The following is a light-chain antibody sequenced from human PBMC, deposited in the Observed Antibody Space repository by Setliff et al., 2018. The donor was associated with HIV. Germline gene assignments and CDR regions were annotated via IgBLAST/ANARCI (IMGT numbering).Light chain of an antibody. CDR3: ISYAGSSSFVYE. CDR2: EVN. CDR1: SSDAGSYNY. J-gene: IGLJ1*01. Sequence: QSALTQPPSASGSPGQSVTISRTGTSSDAGSYNYVSWFQQHPGKAPKLIIYEVNKRPSGVPDRFSGSKSGNTASLTVSGLQAEDEADYYCISYAGSSSFVYEFGTGTRSPS. V-gene: IGLV2-8*01.